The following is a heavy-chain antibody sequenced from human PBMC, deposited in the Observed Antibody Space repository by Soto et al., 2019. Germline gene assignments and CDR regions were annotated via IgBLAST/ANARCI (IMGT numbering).Heavy chain of an antibody. CDR2: ISAYNGNT. CDR1: GYSFTNYG. CDR3: ARDRGVAPPVAGNTHYYYYMDV. J-gene: IGHJ6*03. Sequence: QDQLVQSGVEVKKPGASVKVSCKASGYSFTNYGITWVRQAPGQGFEWMGWISAYNGNTNYAQKFQGRVTMTNDASTSPAYFELRSLRSDDTAVYYCARDRGVAPPVAGNTHYYYYMDVWGKGTTVTVSS. V-gene: IGHV1-18*01. D-gene: IGHD6-19*01.